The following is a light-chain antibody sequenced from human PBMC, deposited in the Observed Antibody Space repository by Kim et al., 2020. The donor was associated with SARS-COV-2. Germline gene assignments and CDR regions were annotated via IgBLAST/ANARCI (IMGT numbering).Light chain of an antibody. CDR1: QHVSSF. V-gene: IGKV1-39*01. CDR3: QQTHSMPLT. Sequence: DIQLTQSPSSLSASVGDEVTITCRPSQHVSSFVSWYHHTPPGKAPELLLFDTSTLRSGVPSRFSGGRSGADFTLSIRGVQPEDSGTYYCQQTHSMPLTFGQGTRLEIK. CDR2: DTS. J-gene: IGKJ5*01.